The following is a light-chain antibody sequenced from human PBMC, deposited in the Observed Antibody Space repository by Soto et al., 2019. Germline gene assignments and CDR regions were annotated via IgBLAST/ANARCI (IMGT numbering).Light chain of an antibody. CDR1: QSVSSY. J-gene: IGKJ1*01. Sequence: EIVITQSPGTLSLSPGERATLSCRASQSVSSYLAWYQQKPGQAPRLLIYDASNRATGIPARFSGSGSGTDFTLTISSLEPEDFAVYYCQQRSNWWTFGQGTKVDIK. CDR2: DAS. V-gene: IGKV3-11*01. CDR3: QQRSNWWT.